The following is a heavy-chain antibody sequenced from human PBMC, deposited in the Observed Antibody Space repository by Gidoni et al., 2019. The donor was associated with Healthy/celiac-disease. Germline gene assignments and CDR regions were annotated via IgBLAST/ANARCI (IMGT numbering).Heavy chain of an antibody. J-gene: IGHJ4*02. V-gene: IGHV3-48*01. Sequence: EVQLVESGGGLVQPGGSLRLSCAASGFTFSSYSMNWVRQAPGKGLEWVSYISSSSSTIYYADSVKGRFTISRDNAKNSLYLQMNSLRAEDTAVYYCARDSIAARGLGDYWGQGTLVTVSS. CDR3: ARDSIAARGLGDY. CDR2: ISSSSSTI. D-gene: IGHD6-6*01. CDR1: GFTFSSYS.